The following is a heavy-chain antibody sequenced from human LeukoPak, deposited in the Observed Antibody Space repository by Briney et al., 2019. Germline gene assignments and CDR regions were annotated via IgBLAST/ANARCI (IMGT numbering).Heavy chain of an antibody. Sequence: ASVKVSCKASGYTFTSYDINWVRQATGQGLEWMGWMNPNSGNTGYAQKFQGRVTMTRNTFISTAYMELSSLRSEDTAVYYCARGRSVYFDWSHPGSYAFDIWGQGTMVTVSS. V-gene: IGHV1-8*01. J-gene: IGHJ3*02. CDR2: MNPNSGNT. CDR3: ARGRSVYFDWSHPGSYAFDI. CDR1: GYTFTSYD. D-gene: IGHD3-9*01.